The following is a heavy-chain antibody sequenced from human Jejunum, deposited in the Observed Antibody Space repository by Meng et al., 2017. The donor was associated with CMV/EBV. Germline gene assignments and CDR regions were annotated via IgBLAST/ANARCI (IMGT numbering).Heavy chain of an antibody. CDR3: SFWRDHQFLKN. J-gene: IGHJ4*02. V-gene: IGHV3-49*04. CDR2: IRSKAHGGAT. D-gene: IGHD3-3*01. Sequence: SGFMFGDYAMSWVRQAPGKGLEWLGSIRSKAHGGATEYATSVEARMTISRDDFKSIAYLQINSLQAEDTAMYYCSFWRDHQFLKNWGQGVLVTVSS. CDR1: GFMFGDYA.